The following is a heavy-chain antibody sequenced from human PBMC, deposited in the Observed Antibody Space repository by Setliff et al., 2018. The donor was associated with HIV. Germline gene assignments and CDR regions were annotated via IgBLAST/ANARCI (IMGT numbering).Heavy chain of an antibody. CDR1: GYSISSGYY. J-gene: IGHJ4*02. D-gene: IGHD3-3*01. CDR3: ARHGLRFLACFDY. CDR2: IYHGGTT. V-gene: IGHV4-38-2*01. Sequence: PSETLSLTCAVSGYSISSGYYWAWIRQPPGKGLEWIGSIYHGGTTYYNPSLKSRSTISEDTSKNQFSLKLSSATATDTAVYYCARHGLRFLACFDYWGQGALVTVSS.